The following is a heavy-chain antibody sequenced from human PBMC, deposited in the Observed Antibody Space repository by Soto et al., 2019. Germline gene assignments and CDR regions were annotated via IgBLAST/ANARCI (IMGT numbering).Heavy chain of an antibody. CDR2: TSRDGGDS. D-gene: IGHD3-10*01. Sequence: EVQWLESGGDWVQPGGYLILSCAAYGFSFSSYAMTWVRQAPGKGLAWLSVTSRDGGDSYYADSVKGRFTVSRDKSKNMLYLQMDSLRAEDTAFYYCAATGSARGLLKYWGRGTLATVSS. CDR3: AATGSARGLLKY. CDR1: GFSFSSYA. V-gene: IGHV3-23*01. J-gene: IGHJ4*02.